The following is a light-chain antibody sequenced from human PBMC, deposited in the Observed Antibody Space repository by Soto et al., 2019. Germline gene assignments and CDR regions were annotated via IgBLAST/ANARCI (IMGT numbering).Light chain of an antibody. CDR2: RNN. CDR1: SSNIGSEN. CDR3: GAWDDTLNGYV. J-gene: IGLJ1*01. V-gene: IGLV1-44*01. Sequence: QSVLTQPPSASGTPGQRVTISCSGSSSNIGSENVNWYQQLPGTAPKLLIYRNNQRPSGVPDRFSGSKSGTSASLAISGLQYEDEGDYYCGAWDDTLNGYVFGLGTKVTVL.